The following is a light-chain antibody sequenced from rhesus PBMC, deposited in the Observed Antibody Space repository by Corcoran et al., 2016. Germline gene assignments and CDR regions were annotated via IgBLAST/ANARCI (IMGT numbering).Light chain of an antibody. J-gene: IGKJ3*01. CDR2: GAS. Sequence: EIVMTQSPATLALSPGERATLSCRASQSVSRSLAWYQQKPGQAPRLLIYGASSRATGIPNKFSGSGSGTECTLTISSLEPEDVGVYLCLQSSKFFTFGPGTKLEIK. V-gene: IGKV3-24*03. CDR3: LQSSKFFT. CDR1: QSVSRS.